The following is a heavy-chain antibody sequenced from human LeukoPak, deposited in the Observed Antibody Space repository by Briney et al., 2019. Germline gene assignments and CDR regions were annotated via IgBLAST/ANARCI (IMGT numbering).Heavy chain of an antibody. CDR1: GFTFSSYG. J-gene: IGHJ4*02. CDR3: ARGMIVVPIFDY. CDR2: IWYDGSNK. D-gene: IGHD3-22*01. Sequence: GGSLRLSCAASGFTFSSYGMHWVRQAPGKGLEWVAVIWYDGSNKYYADSVKGRFTISRDNSKNTLYLQMNSLRAEDTAVYYCARGMIVVPIFDYWGQGTLVTVSS. V-gene: IGHV3-33*01.